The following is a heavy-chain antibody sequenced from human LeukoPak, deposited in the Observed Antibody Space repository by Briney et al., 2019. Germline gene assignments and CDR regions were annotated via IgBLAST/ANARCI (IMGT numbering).Heavy chain of an antibody. V-gene: IGHV3-30*18. CDR3: AKDRSTYNVLTGYQET. CDR2: ISYDGSYE. CDR1: GFTFRSYG. J-gene: IGHJ4*02. Sequence: PGRTLRLSCAASGFTFRSYGMHWVRQAPGRGVEGVAQISYDGSYEIYGDSVKGGFTISRENSRNKLYVQMNRLRAEDTAGYNGAKDRSTYNVLTGYQETWGQGTLVSVSS. D-gene: IGHD3-9*01.